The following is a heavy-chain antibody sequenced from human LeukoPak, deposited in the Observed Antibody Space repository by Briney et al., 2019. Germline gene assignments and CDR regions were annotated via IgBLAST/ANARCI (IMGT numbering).Heavy chain of an antibody. J-gene: IGHJ6*02. V-gene: IGHV3-23*01. D-gene: IGHD2-2*01. CDR1: GFTFSSYA. Sequence: SGGSLRLSCAASGFTFSSYAMSWVRQAPGKGLEWVSAISGSGGSTYYADSVKGRFTISRDNSKNTLYLQMNSLRAEDTAVYYCARRGYCSSTSCYGDYYYYGMDVWGQGTTVTVSS. CDR2: ISGSGGST. CDR3: ARRGYCSSTSCYGDYYYYGMDV.